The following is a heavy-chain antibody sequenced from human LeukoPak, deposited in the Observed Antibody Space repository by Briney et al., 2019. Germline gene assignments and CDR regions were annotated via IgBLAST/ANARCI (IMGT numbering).Heavy chain of an antibody. Sequence: GGSLRLSCAASGFTFSSYSMSWIRQAPGKGLEWVSGISGTGGGTYYADSVKGRFTISRDNSKNTLYLQMNSLRAEDTAIYYCRTGKSYDCGSGSAHFDYWGQGTLVTVSS. CDR3: RTGKSYDCGSGSAHFDY. D-gene: IGHD3-10*01. J-gene: IGHJ4*02. V-gene: IGHV3-23*01. CDR2: ISGTGGGT. CDR1: GFTFSSYS.